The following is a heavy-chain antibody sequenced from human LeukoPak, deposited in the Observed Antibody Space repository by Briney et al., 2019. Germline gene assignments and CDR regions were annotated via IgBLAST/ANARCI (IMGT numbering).Heavy chain of an antibody. D-gene: IGHD3-10*01. CDR1: GFTFSSYA. V-gene: IGHV3-23*01. Sequence: PGGSLRLSCAASGFTFSSYAMSWVRQAPGKGLEWVSGISSSASSTYYADSVKGRFTISRDNSRNIIYLQMNSLRAEDTAVYYCARSFGASNWFDAWGQGTLVTVSS. J-gene: IGHJ5*02. CDR3: ARSFGASNWFDA. CDR2: ISSSASST.